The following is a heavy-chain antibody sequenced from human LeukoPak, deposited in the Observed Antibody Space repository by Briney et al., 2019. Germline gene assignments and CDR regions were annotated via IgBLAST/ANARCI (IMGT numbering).Heavy chain of an antibody. Sequence: ASVKVSCKASGYTFTGYYMHWVRQVPGQGLEWMGWINPNSGATKYAQKFQGRVTMTRDTSISTAYMELSRLRFDDTAVYYCAKDPFDQMLPENWFDPWGQGTLVTVSS. CDR2: INPNSGAT. CDR1: GYTFTGYY. CDR3: AKDPFDQMLPENWFDP. V-gene: IGHV1-2*02. J-gene: IGHJ5*02. D-gene: IGHD2-2*01.